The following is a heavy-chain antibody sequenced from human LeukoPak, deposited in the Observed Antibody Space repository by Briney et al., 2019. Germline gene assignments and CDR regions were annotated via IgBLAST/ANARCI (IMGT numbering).Heavy chain of an antibody. V-gene: IGHV3-21*01. J-gene: IGHJ4*02. CDR2: IDSSSTYI. CDR3: ARPPAYDSSGYYFGN. CDR1: GFTFSSYS. D-gene: IGHD3-22*01. Sequence: GGSLRLSCAASGFTFSSYSMNWVGQAPGKGLEWVSSIDSSSTYIYYADSVKGRFTVSRDNAKNSLWLQMNSLRAEDTAVYYCARPPAYDSSGYYFGNWGQGTLVTVSS.